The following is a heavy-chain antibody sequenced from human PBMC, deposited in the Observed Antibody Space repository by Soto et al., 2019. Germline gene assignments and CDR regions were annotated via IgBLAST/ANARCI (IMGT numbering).Heavy chain of an antibody. V-gene: IGHV3-53*04. D-gene: IGHD6-13*01. Sequence: EVQLVESGGGLVQPGGSLRLSCAASGFTVSSNYMSWVRQAPGKGLEWVSVIYSGGSTYYADSVKGRFTISRQNSKNTLYLQMNSLRAEDTAVYYCARGGSSWTTYGMDVWGQGTTVTVSS. CDR1: GFTVSSNY. CDR2: IYSGGST. CDR3: ARGGSSWTTYGMDV. J-gene: IGHJ6*02.